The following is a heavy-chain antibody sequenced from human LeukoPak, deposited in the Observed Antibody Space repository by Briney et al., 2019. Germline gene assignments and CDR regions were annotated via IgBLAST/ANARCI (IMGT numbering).Heavy chain of an antibody. CDR1: GFTFSSYG. CDR2: IRYDGSNK. Sequence: GGSLRLSCAASGFTFSSYGMHWVRQAPGKGLEWVAFIRYDGSNKYYADSVKGRFTISRDNSKNTLYLQMNSLRAEDTAVYYCAKVGDDIVVVVDPGYWGQGTLVTVSS. J-gene: IGHJ4*02. D-gene: IGHD2-15*01. CDR3: AKVGDDIVVVVDPGY. V-gene: IGHV3-30*02.